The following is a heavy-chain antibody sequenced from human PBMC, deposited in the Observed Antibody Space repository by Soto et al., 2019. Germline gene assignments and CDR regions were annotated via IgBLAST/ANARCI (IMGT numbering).Heavy chain of an antibody. D-gene: IGHD1-26*01. CDR2: FYFRGTT. CDR1: GGSISPHY. CDR3: ARVREPLTGGPWFDP. V-gene: IGHV4-59*11. J-gene: IGHJ5*02. Sequence: PSETLSLTCTVSGGSISPHYWSWIRQTPGKGLEWLGFFYFRGTTNYNPSFKSRITISGDTSRNLLSLRMNSVTAADTAVYFCARVREPLTGGPWFDPWGQGTLVTVS.